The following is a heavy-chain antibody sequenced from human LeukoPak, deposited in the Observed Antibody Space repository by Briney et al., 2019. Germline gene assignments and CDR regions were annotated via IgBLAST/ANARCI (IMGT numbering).Heavy chain of an antibody. CDR3: ARVLRFLEWPQTRYYFDY. CDR1: GGSISSSSYY. D-gene: IGHD3-3*01. CDR2: IYYSGST. J-gene: IGHJ4*02. V-gene: IGHV4-39*07. Sequence: NPSETLSLTCTVSGGSISSSSYYWGWIRQPPGKGLEWIGSIYYSGSTYYNPSLKSRVTISVDTSKNQFSLKLSSVTAADTAVYYCARVLRFLEWPQTRYYFDYWGQGTLVTVSS.